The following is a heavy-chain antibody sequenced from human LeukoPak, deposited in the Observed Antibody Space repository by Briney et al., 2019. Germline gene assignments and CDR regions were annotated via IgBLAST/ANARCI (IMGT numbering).Heavy chain of an antibody. CDR1: GFTFSVYS. J-gene: IGHJ4*02. V-gene: IGHV3-48*02. Sequence: GGSLRLSCAASGFTFSVYSMNWVRQAPGKGLEWVAYISSTSSGIYYADSVKGRFTISRDNAKNSLYLQMNSLRDEDTAVYYCARERPQVDSWGQGTLVTVSS. CDR2: ISSTSSGI. CDR3: ARERPQVDS.